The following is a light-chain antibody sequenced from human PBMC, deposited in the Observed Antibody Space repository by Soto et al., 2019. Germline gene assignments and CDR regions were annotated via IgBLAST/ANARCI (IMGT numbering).Light chain of an antibody. CDR2: GNS. J-gene: IGLJ2*01. V-gene: IGLV1-40*01. CDR1: SSNIGAGYD. CDR3: QSYDSSLSAYVV. Sequence: QSVLTQPPSVSGAPGQRVTISCTGSSSNIGAGYDVHWYQQLPGTAPKLFIYGNSNRPSGVPDRFSGSKSGTSASLAITGLQAEDEADYYCQSYDSSLSAYVVFGGGTKVTVL.